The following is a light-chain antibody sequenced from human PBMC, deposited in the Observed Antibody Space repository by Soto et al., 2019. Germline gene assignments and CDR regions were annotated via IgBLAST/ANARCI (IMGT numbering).Light chain of an antibody. CDR3: CSYAGSYTSYV. V-gene: IGLV2-11*01. CDR2: IVT. J-gene: IGLJ1*01. CDR1: INDVGGYNS. Sequence: QSALTQPRSVSGSPGQSVTISCSGTINDVGGYNSVSWFQHHPGSAPKLLVRIVTQRPSGVPVRFSGSKSGNTASLTISGLQAEDEADYYCCSYAGSYTSYVFGTGTKLTVL.